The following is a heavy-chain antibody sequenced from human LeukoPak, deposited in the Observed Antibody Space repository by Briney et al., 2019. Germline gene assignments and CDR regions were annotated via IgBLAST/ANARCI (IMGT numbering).Heavy chain of an antibody. J-gene: IGHJ4*02. CDR2: FYPGDSDT. V-gene: IGHV5-51*01. CDR3: ARRALLWELLVY. D-gene: IGHD4-23*01. Sequence: GESLNSSSMGAGYSFSTPWIACGPQMPGKGLEWMGIFYPGDSDTRYSPSFEGQVTISVDRSITTTYLQWSSLKASHTPMCYCARRALLWELLVYWGEGTLVTVSS. CDR1: GYSFSTPW.